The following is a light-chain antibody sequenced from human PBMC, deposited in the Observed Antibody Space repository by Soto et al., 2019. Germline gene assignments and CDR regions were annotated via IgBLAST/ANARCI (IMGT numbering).Light chain of an antibody. CDR3: QQYGSSPPIT. CDR1: QSVSSSY. J-gene: IGKJ5*01. Sequence: DIVLTQCPGTLSLSPGERSTLSCRAIQSVSSSYLAWYQQKPGQAPRLLIYGASSRATGIPDRFSGSGSGTDFTLTISRLEPEDFAVYYCQQYGSSPPITFGQGTRLEIK. V-gene: IGKV3-20*01. CDR2: GAS.